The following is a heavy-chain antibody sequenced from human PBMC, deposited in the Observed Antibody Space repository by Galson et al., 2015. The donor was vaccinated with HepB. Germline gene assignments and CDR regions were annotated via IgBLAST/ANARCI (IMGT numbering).Heavy chain of an antibody. J-gene: IGHJ5*02. CDR3: ARATMIQGVPDS. CDR1: GFTFSKYD. Sequence: SLRLSCAASGFTFSKYDMHWVRQPPGNSPEWVSVLEPAGETYYTGSVKGRFTISRDDANNILSLQMNNLRVGDTAVYYCARATMIQGVPDSWGQGTLVTVSS. V-gene: IGHV3-13*01. CDR2: LEPAGET. D-gene: IGHD3-10*01.